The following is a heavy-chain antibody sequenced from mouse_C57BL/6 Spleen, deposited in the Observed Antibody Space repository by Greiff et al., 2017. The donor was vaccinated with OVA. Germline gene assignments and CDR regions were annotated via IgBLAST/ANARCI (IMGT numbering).Heavy chain of an antibody. J-gene: IGHJ3*01. D-gene: IGHD2-1*01. Sequence: EVQLQQSVAELVRPGASVKLSCTASGFNIKNPYMHWVKQRPEQGLEWIGRIDHANGNTKYAPKFQGKATITADTSSNTAYLQLSSLTSEDTAIYYCASIPHYGNYGAYWGQGTLVTVSA. CDR1: GFNIKNPY. CDR3: ASIPHYGNYGAY. V-gene: IGHV14-3*01. CDR2: IDHANGNT.